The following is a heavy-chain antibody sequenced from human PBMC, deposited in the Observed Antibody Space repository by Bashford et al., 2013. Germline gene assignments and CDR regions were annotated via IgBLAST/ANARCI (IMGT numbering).Heavy chain of an antibody. V-gene: IGHV1-2*04. Sequence: ASVKVSCKASGYTFTGYYMHWVRQAPGQGLEWMGWINPNSGGTNYAQKFQGWVTMTRDTSISTAYMELSRLRSDDTAVYYCARDQSYSSSWNYWYFDLWGRGTLVTVSS. CDR3: ARDQSYSSSWNYWYFDL. CDR1: GYTFTGYY. J-gene: IGHJ2*01. CDR2: INPNSGGT. D-gene: IGHD6-13*01.